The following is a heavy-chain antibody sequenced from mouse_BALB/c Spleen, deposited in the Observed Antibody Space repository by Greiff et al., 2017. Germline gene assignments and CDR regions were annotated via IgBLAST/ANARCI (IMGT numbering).Heavy chain of an antibody. CDR3: AREGDDGYPYYYAMDY. CDR1: GFTFSSFG. V-gene: IGHV5-17*02. CDR2: ISSGSSTI. D-gene: IGHD2-3*01. J-gene: IGHJ4*01. Sequence: DVKLVESGGGLVQPGGSRKLSCAASGFTFSSFGMHWVRQAPEKGLEWVAYISSGSSTIYYADTVKGRFTISRDNPKNTLFLQMTSLRSEDTAMYYCAREGDDGYPYYYAMDYWGQGTSVTVSS.